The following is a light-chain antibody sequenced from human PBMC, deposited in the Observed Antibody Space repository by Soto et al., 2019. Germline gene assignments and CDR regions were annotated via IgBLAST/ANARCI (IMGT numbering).Light chain of an antibody. CDR3: TSYTSSTTVV. CDR2: GVS. CDR1: SSDVGGYDY. J-gene: IGLJ2*01. V-gene: IGLV2-14*01. Sequence: QSALTQPASVSGSPGQSITISCTGTSSDVGGYDYVSWYQQHPGKVPKLMIYGVSNRPSGVSNRFSGSKSGNTASLTISGLQAEDEAAYYCTSYTSSTTVVFGGGTKLTVL.